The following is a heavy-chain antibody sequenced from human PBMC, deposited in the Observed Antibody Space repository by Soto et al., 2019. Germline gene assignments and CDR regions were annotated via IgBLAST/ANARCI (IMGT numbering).Heavy chain of an antibody. Sequence: GGSLRLSCAASGFTFSSYAMSWVRQAPGKGLEWVSAISGSGGSTYYADSVKGRFTISRDNSKNTLYLQMNSLRAEDTAVYYCAKVLIAVPDYYYYGMDVWGQGTTVTVSS. V-gene: IGHV3-23*01. CDR1: GFTFSSYA. D-gene: IGHD6-19*01. J-gene: IGHJ6*02. CDR2: ISGSGGST. CDR3: AKVLIAVPDYYYYGMDV.